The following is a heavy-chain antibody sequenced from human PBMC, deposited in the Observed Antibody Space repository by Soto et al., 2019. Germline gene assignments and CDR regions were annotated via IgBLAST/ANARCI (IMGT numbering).Heavy chain of an antibody. J-gene: IGHJ6*03. CDR1: GGSFSGYY. Sequence: SETLSLTCAVYGGSFSGYYWSWIRQPPGKGLEWIGEINHSGSTNYNPSLKSRVTISVDTSKNQFSLKLSSVTAADTAVYYCARGRGAAALEYYYYYYMDVWGKGTTVTVSS. CDR2: INHSGST. V-gene: IGHV4-34*01. CDR3: ARGRGAAALEYYYYYYMDV. D-gene: IGHD6-13*01.